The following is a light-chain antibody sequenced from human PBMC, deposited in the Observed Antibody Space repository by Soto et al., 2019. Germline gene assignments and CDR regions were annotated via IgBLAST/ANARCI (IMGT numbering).Light chain of an antibody. CDR3: QQRSNWPPYT. CDR1: QSVSSY. CDR2: DAS. Sequence: EIVLTQSPATLSLSPGERATLSCRASQSVSSYLAWYQQKPGQAPRLLIYDASNRATGIPARFSGSGSGTDFTLTISSQKPEDFAVYYCQQRSNWPPYTFGQGTKLEIK. J-gene: IGKJ2*01. V-gene: IGKV3-11*01.